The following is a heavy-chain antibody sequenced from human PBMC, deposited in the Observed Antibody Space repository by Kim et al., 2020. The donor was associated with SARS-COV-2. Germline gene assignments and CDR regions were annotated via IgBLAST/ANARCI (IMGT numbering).Heavy chain of an antibody. D-gene: IGHD2-21*02. CDR2: ISGSGDST. CDR1: GFTFSNYA. V-gene: IGHV3-23*01. CDR3: AKDRPATAIDYFDY. J-gene: IGHJ4*02. Sequence: GGSLRLSCAASGFTFSNYAMSWVRQAPGKGLEWVSAISGSGDSTYYADSAKGRFTISRDNSQNTLYLQMNSLRAEDTAVYYCAKDRPATAIDYFDYLGQGTLVTVPS.